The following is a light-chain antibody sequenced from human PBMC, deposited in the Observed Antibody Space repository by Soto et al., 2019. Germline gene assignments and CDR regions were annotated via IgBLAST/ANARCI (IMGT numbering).Light chain of an antibody. CDR1: QSISNW. Sequence: DIQMTQSPSILSASVGHRVTITCRASQSISNWLAWYQQKPGRAPKVLIYDASSLQSGVPSRFSGSGSGTEFTLTISSLQPDDIATYYCQQYKSYSYTFGQGTNLEI. V-gene: IGKV1-5*01. J-gene: IGKJ2*01. CDR3: QQYKSYSYT. CDR2: DAS.